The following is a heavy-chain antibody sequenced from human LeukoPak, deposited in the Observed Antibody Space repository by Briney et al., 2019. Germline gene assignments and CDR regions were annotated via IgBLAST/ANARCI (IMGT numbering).Heavy chain of an antibody. CDR1: GGSFSGYY. V-gene: IGHV4-34*01. Sequence: SETLSLTCAVYGGSFSGYYWSWIRQPPGKGLEWIGEINHSGSTNYNPSLKSRVTISVDTSKNQFSLKLSSVTAADTAVYYCAARKGSFDYWGQGTLVTVSS. CDR2: INHSGST. CDR3: AARKGSFDY. J-gene: IGHJ4*02. D-gene: IGHD3-10*01.